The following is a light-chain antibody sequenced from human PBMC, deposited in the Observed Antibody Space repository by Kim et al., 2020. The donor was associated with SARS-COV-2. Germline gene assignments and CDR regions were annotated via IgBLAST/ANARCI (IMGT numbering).Light chain of an antibody. CDR2: TPA. J-gene: IGKJ4*01. CDR3: QRYSTDPLA. CDR1: QDISGY. Sequence: DIQMTQSPSSLSASVGDRVTITCRTSQDISGYLAWYQQRPGQVPNLLIFTPASLQSRVPSRFSASGSGKDFTLTISSVQPGDGATYYCQRYSTDPLAFGGRNKVDIK. V-gene: IGKV1-27*01.